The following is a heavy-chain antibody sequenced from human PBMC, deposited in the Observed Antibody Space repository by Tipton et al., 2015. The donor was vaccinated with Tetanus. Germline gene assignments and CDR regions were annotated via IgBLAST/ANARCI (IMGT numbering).Heavy chain of an antibody. J-gene: IGHJ4*02. Sequence: SLRLSCAASGFIVTPKYMNWVRQAPGKGLERVSVMYSGGDTYYVDSVKGRFSISRDNAKNTLYLQMNSLRVEDTAVYYCVRDGGSSGWLAYWGQGTLVTVSS. D-gene: IGHD6-19*01. V-gene: IGHV3-53*01. CDR2: MYSGGDT. CDR3: VRDGGSSGWLAY. CDR1: GFIVTPKY.